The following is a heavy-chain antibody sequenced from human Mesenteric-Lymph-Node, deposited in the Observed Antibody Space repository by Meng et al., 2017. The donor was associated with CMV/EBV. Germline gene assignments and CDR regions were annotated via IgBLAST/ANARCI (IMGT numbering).Heavy chain of an antibody. Sequence: GESLKISCAASGFTFSSYAMSWVRQAPGKGLEWVSAISGSGGSTYYADSVKGRFTISRDNAKNSLYLQMNSLRAEDTAVYYCATDMSIAARSYYGMDVWGQGTTVTVSS. CDR3: ATDMSIAARSYYGMDV. CDR2: ISGSGGST. J-gene: IGHJ6*02. V-gene: IGHV3-23*01. D-gene: IGHD6-6*01. CDR1: GFTFSSYA.